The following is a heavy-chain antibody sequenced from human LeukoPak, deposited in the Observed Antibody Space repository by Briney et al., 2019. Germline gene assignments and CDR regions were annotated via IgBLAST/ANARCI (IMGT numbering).Heavy chain of an antibody. J-gene: IGHJ4*02. V-gene: IGHV3-74*01. D-gene: IGHD4-23*01. CDR3: ARDRPHGNDY. CDR2: IVSDGSNT. CDR1: GFTFSSYW. Sequence: GSLRLSCAASGFTFSSYWMNWVRQVPGKGLVWVSRIVSDGSNTNYADSVKGRFTISRDNAKNTLYLQMNSLRVEDTAVYYCARDRPHGNDYWGQGTLVTVSS.